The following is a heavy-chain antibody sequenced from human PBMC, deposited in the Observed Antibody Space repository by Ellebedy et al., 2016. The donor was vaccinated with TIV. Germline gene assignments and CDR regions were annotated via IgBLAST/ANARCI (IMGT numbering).Heavy chain of an antibody. CDR1: GFTFNNYW. Sequence: GESLKISCVASGFTFNNYWMTWVRQAPGKGLEWVANIKGDGSQREFLESVKGRFTVSRDNAKNSVYLQMNSLRGDDTAVYFCARENDFYDSSAYYTHFDFWGQGTLVTVSS. D-gene: IGHD3-22*01. CDR3: ARENDFYDSSAYYTHFDF. V-gene: IGHV3-7*01. J-gene: IGHJ4*02. CDR2: IKGDGSQR.